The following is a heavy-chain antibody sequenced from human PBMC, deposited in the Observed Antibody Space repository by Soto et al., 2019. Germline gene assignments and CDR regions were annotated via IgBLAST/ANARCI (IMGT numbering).Heavy chain of an antibody. CDR1: GFTFSNAW. CDR2: IKSKTDGGTT. V-gene: IGHV3-15*01. J-gene: IGHJ6*03. CDR3: TTGDVLRFLEWSILSYYYYYYMDV. Sequence: GGSLRLSCAASGFTFSNAWMSWVRQAPGKGLEWVGRIKSKTDGGTTDYAAPVKGRFTISRDDSKNTLYLQMNSLKTEDTAVYYCTTGDVLRFLEWSILSYYYYYYMDVWGKGTTVTVSS. D-gene: IGHD3-3*01.